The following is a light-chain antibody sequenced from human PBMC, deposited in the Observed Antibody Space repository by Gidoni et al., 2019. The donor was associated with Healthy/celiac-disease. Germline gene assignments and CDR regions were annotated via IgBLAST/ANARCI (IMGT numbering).Light chain of an antibody. CDR3: SSYTSSSTVV. Sequence: QSALTQPAPVSGSPGQSITISCTGTSSDVGGYNYVPWYQQHPGKAPKLMIYDVSNRPSRVSNRFSGSKSGNTASLTISGLQAEDEADYYCSSYTSSSTVVFGGGTKLTVL. J-gene: IGLJ2*01. CDR1: SSDVGGYNY. V-gene: IGLV2-14*01. CDR2: DVS.